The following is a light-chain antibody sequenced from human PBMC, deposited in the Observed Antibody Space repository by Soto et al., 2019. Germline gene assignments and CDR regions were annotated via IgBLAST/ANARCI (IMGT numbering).Light chain of an antibody. CDR3: QAWDSSTVV. V-gene: IGLV3-1*01. CDR2: QDI. Sequence: SYELTQPPSVSVSPGQTANITCSGDKLGNKYACWYQQKPGQSPVLVIYQDIKRPSGIPERFSGSNSGNTATLTISGTQAMDEADYYCQAWDSSTVVFGGGTKLTVL. J-gene: IGLJ2*01. CDR1: KLGNKY.